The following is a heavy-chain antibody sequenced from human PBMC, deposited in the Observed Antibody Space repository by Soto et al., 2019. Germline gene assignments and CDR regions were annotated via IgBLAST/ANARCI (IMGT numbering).Heavy chain of an antibody. CDR1: GFTFSDTL. D-gene: IGHD1-26*01. CDR2: INPANGNT. J-gene: IGHJ3*01. V-gene: IGHV1-3*01. CDR3: ARDIVSVGPRGNDASDV. Sequence: QVQLVQSGAELKKPGASVNISCQASGFTFSDTLINWVRQGPGQRLEWMGWINPANGNTRYSEPFQGRVTFSGLSSASTAYVALSDLTSEDTAVYYCARDIVSVGPRGNDASDVWGQGTMITVSS.